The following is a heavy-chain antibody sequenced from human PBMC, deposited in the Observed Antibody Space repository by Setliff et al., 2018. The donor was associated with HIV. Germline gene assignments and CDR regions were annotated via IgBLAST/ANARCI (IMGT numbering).Heavy chain of an antibody. CDR1: GFTFSDYD. Sequence: PGGSLRLSCAASGFTFSDYDMSWVRQAPGKGLEWVSTISRVGGSATYYADSVKGRFTISRDNSENAVYLQLHNLRPEDTAVYFCAKDLLGSISMAGYDGFAIWSQGTMVTV. CDR3: AKDLLGSISMAGYDGFAI. CDR2: ISRVGGSAT. D-gene: IGHD6-19*01. J-gene: IGHJ3*02. V-gene: IGHV3-23*01.